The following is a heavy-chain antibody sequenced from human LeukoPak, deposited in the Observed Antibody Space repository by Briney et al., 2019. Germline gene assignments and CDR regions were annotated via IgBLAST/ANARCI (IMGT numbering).Heavy chain of an antibody. D-gene: IGHD6-19*01. CDR2: INPNSGGT. CDR1: GYTFTGYY. V-gene: IGHV1-2*06. CDR3: ARVRSPIAVAGTRFDY. J-gene: IGHJ4*02. Sequence: ASVKVSYKASGYTFTGYYMHWVRQAPGQGLEWMGRINPNSGGTNYAQKFQGRVTMTRDTSISTAYMELSRLRSDDTAVYYCARVRSPIAVAGTRFDYWGQGTLVTVSS.